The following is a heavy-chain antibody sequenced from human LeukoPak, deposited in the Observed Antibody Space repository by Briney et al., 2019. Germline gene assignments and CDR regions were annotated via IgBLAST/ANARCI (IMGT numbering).Heavy chain of an antibody. D-gene: IGHD2-2*01. CDR1: EDTLRNVA. V-gene: IGHV1-18*01. CDR3: ARGMPFDY. CDR2: ISAYNGNT. Sequence: GSSVKVSCKTTEDTLRNVAFSWVRQAPGQGLEWMGWISAYNGNTNYAQKLQGRVTMTTDTSTSTAYMELRSLRSDDTAVYYCARGMPFDYWGQGTLVTVSS. J-gene: IGHJ4*02.